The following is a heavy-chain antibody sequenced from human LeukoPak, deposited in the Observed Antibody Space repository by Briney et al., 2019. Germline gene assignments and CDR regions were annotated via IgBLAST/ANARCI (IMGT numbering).Heavy chain of an antibody. Sequence: SETLSLTRTVSGGSISTNSYYWGWIRQPPGKGLEWIGSVYYSGSTYYNPSPKSRVTISVDTSENQFSLKLSSVTAADTAVYYCARAPHYYDSSGYFWFDPWGQGTLVTVSS. CDR1: GGSISTNSYY. D-gene: IGHD3-22*01. J-gene: IGHJ5*02. V-gene: IGHV4-39*07. CDR3: ARAPHYYDSSGYFWFDP. CDR2: VYYSGST.